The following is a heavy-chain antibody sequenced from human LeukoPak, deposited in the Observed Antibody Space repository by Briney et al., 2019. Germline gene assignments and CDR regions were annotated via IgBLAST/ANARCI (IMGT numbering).Heavy chain of an antibody. D-gene: IGHD6-13*01. V-gene: IGHV3-7*01. CDR1: GFSVSGYW. CDR3: AREWQGGIAAAGTRIEGDY. J-gene: IGHJ4*02. Sequence: GGSLRLSCAVSGFSVSGYWMTWVRQAPGKWLEWVANIKQDGSEKNYVDSVKGRFTISRENAENSLFLQVNSLRVEDTAVYYCAREWQGGIAAAGTRIEGDYWGQGTLVAVSS. CDR2: IKQDGSEK.